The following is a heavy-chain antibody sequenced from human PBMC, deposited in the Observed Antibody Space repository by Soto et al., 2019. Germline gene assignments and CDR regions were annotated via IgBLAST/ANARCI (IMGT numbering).Heavy chain of an antibody. Sequence: EVQLLESGGGLVQPGGSLRLSCAASGFTFSSYAMSWVRQAPGKGLEWVSTISGGGDGTYYADSVKGRFTISRDNSRNTVYLQMNSLRAEDTAVYYCAKKGLGSLTTYCSGGDCLYAFDIWGQGTMVTVSS. D-gene: IGHD2-15*01. CDR3: AKKGLGSLTTYCSGGDCLYAFDI. CDR1: GFTFSSYA. J-gene: IGHJ3*02. V-gene: IGHV3-23*01. CDR2: ISGGGDGT.